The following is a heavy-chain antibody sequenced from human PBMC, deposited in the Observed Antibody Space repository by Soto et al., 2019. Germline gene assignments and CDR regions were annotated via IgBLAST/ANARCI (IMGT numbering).Heavy chain of an antibody. CDR3: ARDSHGDYSYYYYYGMDV. Sequence: SETLSLTCTVSGGSISSYYWSWIRQPPGKGLEWIGYIYYSGSTNYNPSLKSRVTISVDTSKNQFSLKLSSVTAADTAVYYCARDSHGDYSYYYYYGMDVWGKGTTVTVPS. D-gene: IGHD4-17*01. V-gene: IGHV4-59*01. CDR2: IYYSGST. CDR1: GGSISSYY. J-gene: IGHJ6*04.